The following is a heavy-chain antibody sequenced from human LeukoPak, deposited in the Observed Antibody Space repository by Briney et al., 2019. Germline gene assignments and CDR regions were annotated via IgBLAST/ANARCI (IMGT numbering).Heavy chain of an antibody. CDR3: ARATYYYDSSGYYPTPLYYFDY. CDR2: IIPIFGTA. J-gene: IGHJ4*02. CDR1: GGTFSSYA. D-gene: IGHD3-22*01. Sequence: ASVTVSFTASGGTFSSYAISWVRQAPGQGLEWMGGIIPIFGTANYAQKFQGRVTITADESTSTAYMELSSLRSEDTAVYYCARATYYYDSSGYYPTPLYYFDYWGQGTLVTVSS. V-gene: IGHV1-69*13.